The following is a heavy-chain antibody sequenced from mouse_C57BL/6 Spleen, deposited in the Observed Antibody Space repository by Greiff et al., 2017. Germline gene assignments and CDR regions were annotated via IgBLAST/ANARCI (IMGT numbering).Heavy chain of an antibody. CDR2: IDPANGNT. CDR1: GFNIKNTY. CDR3: AREPLRRAYYFDY. J-gene: IGHJ2*01. V-gene: IGHV14-3*01. Sequence: EVQLQQSVAELVRPGASVKLSCTASGFNIKNTYMHWVKQRPEQGLAWIGRIDPANGNTKYAPKLQGKATITADTSSNTAYLQLSSLTSEDTAIYYGAREPLRRAYYFDYWGQGTTLTVSS. D-gene: IGHD1-2*01.